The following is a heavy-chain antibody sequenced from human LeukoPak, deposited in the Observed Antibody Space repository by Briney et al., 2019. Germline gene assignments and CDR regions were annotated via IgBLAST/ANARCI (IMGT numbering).Heavy chain of an antibody. V-gene: IGHV4-59*08. D-gene: IGHD2-15*01. Sequence: SETLSLTCTVSGGSISSYYWSWIRQPPGKGLEWIGYIYYSGITYYNPSLKSRVTISVDTSKNQFSLKLSSVTAADTAVYYCARYSLRYYFDYWGQGTLVTVSS. CDR2: IYYSGIT. CDR1: GGSISSYY. J-gene: IGHJ4*02. CDR3: ARYSLRYYFDY.